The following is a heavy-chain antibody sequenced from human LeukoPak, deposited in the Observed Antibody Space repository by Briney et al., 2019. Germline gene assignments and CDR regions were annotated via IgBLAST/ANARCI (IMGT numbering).Heavy chain of an antibody. Sequence: LSGGSLRLSGAASGFTVSSNYMSWVRQAPGKGLEWVSVIYSGGSTYYADSVKGRFTISRDNSKNTLYLQMNSLRAEDTAVYYCARQSPLYSSGWYGLDYWGQGTLVTVSS. CDR3: ARQSPLYSSGWYGLDY. CDR2: IYSGGST. CDR1: GFTVSSNY. V-gene: IGHV3-53*01. J-gene: IGHJ4*02. D-gene: IGHD6-19*01.